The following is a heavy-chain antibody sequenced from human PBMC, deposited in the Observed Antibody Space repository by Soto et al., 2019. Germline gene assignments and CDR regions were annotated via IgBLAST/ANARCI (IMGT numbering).Heavy chain of an antibody. Sequence: QVQLVESGGGVVKPGRSLRLSCAASGFTFSSYGMHWVRQAPGKGLEWVAVISYDGSNKYYADSVKGRFTISRDNSKNTLYLQMNSLRAEDTAVYYCAKQAAAGDYYYYGMDVWGQVTTVTVSS. V-gene: IGHV3-30*18. CDR1: GFTFSSYG. D-gene: IGHD6-13*01. CDR2: ISYDGSNK. J-gene: IGHJ6*02. CDR3: AKQAAAGDYYYYGMDV.